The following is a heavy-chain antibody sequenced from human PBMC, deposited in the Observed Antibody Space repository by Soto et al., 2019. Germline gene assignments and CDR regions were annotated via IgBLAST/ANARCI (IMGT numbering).Heavy chain of an antibody. CDR3: ARGGNSWYDY. Sequence: SETLSLTCAVSGGSLSSGGYSWSWIRQPPGKGLEWIGYIHHSGNTDYNPSLKSRVTISVDRSKNQFSLKLCSVTAADTAVYYCARGGNSWYDYWGQGTQVTVSS. D-gene: IGHD6-13*01. CDR2: IHHSGNT. V-gene: IGHV4-30-2*01. CDR1: GGSLSSGGYS. J-gene: IGHJ4*02.